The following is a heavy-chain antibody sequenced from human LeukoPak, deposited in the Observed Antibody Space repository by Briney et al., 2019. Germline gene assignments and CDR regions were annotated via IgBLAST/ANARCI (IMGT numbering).Heavy chain of an antibody. CDR3: ATQNTFGGVIGYFDY. J-gene: IGHJ4*02. Sequence: GGSLRLSCAASGFTFSSYGMHWVRQAPGKGLEWVSYISSSSSTIYYADSVKGRFTISRDNAKNSLYLQMNSLRDEGTAVYYCATQNTFGGVIGYFDYWGQGTLVTVSS. CDR2: ISSSSSTI. D-gene: IGHD3-16*02. V-gene: IGHV3-48*02. CDR1: GFTFSSYG.